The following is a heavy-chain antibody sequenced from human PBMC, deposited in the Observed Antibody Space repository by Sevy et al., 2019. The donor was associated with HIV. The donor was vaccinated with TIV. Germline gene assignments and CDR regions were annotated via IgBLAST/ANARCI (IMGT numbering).Heavy chain of an antibody. CDR1: GYTFTGYY. D-gene: IGHD3-22*01. Sequence: ASVKVSCKASGYTFTGYYMHWVRQAPGQGLEWMGRINPNSGGTNYAQKFQGRVTMTRDTSISTASMELSRLRSDETAVYYCASNGYYDSSGYSGVGGYYYYYGMDVWGQGTTVTVSS. CDR3: ASNGYYDSSGYSGVGGYYYYYGMDV. J-gene: IGHJ6*02. V-gene: IGHV1-2*06. CDR2: INPNSGGT.